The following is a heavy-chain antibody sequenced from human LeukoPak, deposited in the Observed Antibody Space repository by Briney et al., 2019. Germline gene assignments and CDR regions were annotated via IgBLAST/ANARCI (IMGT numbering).Heavy chain of an antibody. CDR1: GFTFSTYN. CDR3: ARGESNGYGPNY. D-gene: IGHD3-22*01. J-gene: IGHJ4*02. CDR2: ISSSSTI. V-gene: IGHV3-48*02. Sequence: GGSLRLSCAASGFTFSTYNMNWVRQAPGKGLEWVSYISSSSTIYYADSVKGRFTISRDNAKNSLYLQMNSLRDEDTAVYYCARGESNGYGPNYWGQGTLVTVSS.